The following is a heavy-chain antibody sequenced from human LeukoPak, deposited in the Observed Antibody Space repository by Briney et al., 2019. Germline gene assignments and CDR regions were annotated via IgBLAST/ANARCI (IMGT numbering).Heavy chain of an antibody. D-gene: IGHD6-13*01. CDR3: ARATLIAAAGQYNWFDP. J-gene: IGHJ5*02. CDR2: IDPSDSYT. CDR1: GYSFTSYW. Sequence: GESLKISCKGSGYSFTSYWISWERQMPGKGLEWMGRIDPSDSYTNYSPSFQGHVTISADKSISTAYLQWSSLKASDTAMYYCARATLIAAAGQYNWFDPWGQGTLVTVSS. V-gene: IGHV5-10-1*01.